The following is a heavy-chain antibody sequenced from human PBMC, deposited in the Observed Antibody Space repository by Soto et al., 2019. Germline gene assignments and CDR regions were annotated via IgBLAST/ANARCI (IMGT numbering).Heavy chain of an antibody. CDR2: IYYSGST. Sequence: SETLSLTCTVTGDSISSRSYYWGWIRQPPGKGLEWIGSIYYSGSTYYNPSLKSRVTISVDTSKNQFSLKLSSVTAADTAVYYCARGIAAAGKGVGWFDPWGQGTLVTVSS. CDR3: ARGIAAAGKGVGWFDP. CDR1: GDSISSRSYY. V-gene: IGHV4-39*07. D-gene: IGHD6-13*01. J-gene: IGHJ5*02.